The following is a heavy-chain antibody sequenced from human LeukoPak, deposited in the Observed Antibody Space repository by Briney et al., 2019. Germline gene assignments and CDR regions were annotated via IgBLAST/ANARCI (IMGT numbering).Heavy chain of an antibody. CDR2: IYYSGST. J-gene: IGHJ4*02. V-gene: IGHV4-39*01. CDR1: GGSISSSSYY. D-gene: IGHD5-12*01. CDR3: ARGWSYSGYDFDY. Sequence: PSETLSLTCTVSGGSISSSSYYWGWIRQPPGKGLEWIGSIYYSGSTYYNPSLKSRVTISVDTSKNQFSLKPSSVTAADTAVYYCARGWSYSGYDFDYWGQGTLVTVSS.